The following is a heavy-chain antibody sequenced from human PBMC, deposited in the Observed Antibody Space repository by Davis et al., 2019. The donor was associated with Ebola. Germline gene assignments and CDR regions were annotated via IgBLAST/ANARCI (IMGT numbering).Heavy chain of an antibody. CDR2: IIPILGIA. CDR3: ARESAKYQLLIDY. Sequence: SVKVSCYASAGFFSSYATSWVRHAPGQGLEWMGRIIPILGIAHYAQKFQGRVTITADKSTSTAYMELSSLRSEDTAVYYCARESAKYQLLIDYWGQGTLVTVSS. J-gene: IGHJ4*02. CDR1: AGFFSSYA. V-gene: IGHV1-69*10. D-gene: IGHD2-2*01.